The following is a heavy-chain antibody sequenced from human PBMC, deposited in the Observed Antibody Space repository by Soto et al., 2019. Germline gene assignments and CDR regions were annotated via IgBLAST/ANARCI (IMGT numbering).Heavy chain of an antibody. V-gene: IGHV3-33*01. J-gene: IGHJ4*02. Sequence: QVQLVESGGGVVQPGGSLRLSCAASGFTFGRHGMHWVRQAPGKGLEWVAVIGSDGRRDSYADSVKGRFTISRDNGQNTLYLQMNSLRAEDTAVYYCARDDDYGDNVLDYWGQGTLVTLSS. CDR3: ARDDDYGDNVLDY. CDR2: IGSDGRRD. CDR1: GFTFGRHG. D-gene: IGHD4-17*01.